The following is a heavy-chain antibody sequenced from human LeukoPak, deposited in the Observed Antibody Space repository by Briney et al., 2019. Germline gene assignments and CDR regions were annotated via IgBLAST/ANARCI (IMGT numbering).Heavy chain of an antibody. J-gene: IGHJ3*02. V-gene: IGHV3-21*01. D-gene: IGHD2-8*02. CDR2: ISGGSTYI. CDR3: ARDDVTTNGGVIADSRLFDI. CDR1: GFIFTNYN. Sequence: PGGSLRLSCAASGFIFTNYNINWVRQAPGKGLEWVSSISGGSTYIYYADSVRGRFTISRDNAKNSVYLQMNSLRGEDTAVYYCARDDVTTNGGVIADSRLFDIWGQGIMVTVSS.